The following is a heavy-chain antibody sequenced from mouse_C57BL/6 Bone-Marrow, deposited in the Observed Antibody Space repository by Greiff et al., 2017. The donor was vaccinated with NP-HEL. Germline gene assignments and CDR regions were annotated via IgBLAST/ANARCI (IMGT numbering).Heavy chain of an antibody. J-gene: IGHJ3*01. CDR1: GYTFTSYW. CDR2: IYPGSGST. CDR3: AGIFYYGTPIAY. Sequence: QVQLQQPGAELVKPGASVKMSCKASGYTFTSYWITWVKQRPGQGLEWIGDIYPGSGSTNYNEKFKSKATLTGDTSSSTAYMQLSSLTSEDSAVYYCAGIFYYGTPIAYWGQGTLVTVSA. D-gene: IGHD1-1*01. V-gene: IGHV1-55*01.